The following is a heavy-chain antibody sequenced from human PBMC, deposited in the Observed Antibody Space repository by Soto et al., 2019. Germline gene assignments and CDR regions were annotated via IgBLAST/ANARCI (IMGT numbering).Heavy chain of an antibody. CDR1: GDTFSSYA. Sequence: QVQLVQSGAEVKKPGSSVKVSCKASGDTFSSYAINWVRQAPGQGLEWMGGIIPMFGTANYAQKFKGRVTITAGESTSTVYMELSSVRSEGTAVYYCARVGPAHYYDSSGYYSPLDYWGQGTLVTVSS. V-gene: IGHV1-69*01. CDR3: ARVGPAHYYDSSGYYSPLDY. J-gene: IGHJ4*02. D-gene: IGHD3-22*01. CDR2: IIPMFGTA.